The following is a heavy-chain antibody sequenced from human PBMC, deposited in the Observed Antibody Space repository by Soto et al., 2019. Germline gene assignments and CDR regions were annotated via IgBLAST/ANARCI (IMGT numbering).Heavy chain of an antibody. V-gene: IGHV5-51*01. CDR3: ARRGTIRYYGMDV. J-gene: IGHJ6*02. CDR2: IYPGDSDT. Sequence: PGESLKISCKGSGYSFTSYWIGWVRQMPGKGREWMGIIYPGDSDTRYSPSFQGQVTISADKSISTAYLQWSSLKASDTAMYYCARRGTIRYYGMDVWGQGTTVTVSS. CDR1: GYSFTSYW. D-gene: IGHD3-3*02.